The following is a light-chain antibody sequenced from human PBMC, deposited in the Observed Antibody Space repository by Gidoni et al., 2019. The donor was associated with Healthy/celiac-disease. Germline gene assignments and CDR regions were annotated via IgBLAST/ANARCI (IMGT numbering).Light chain of an antibody. V-gene: IGKV2-28*01. CDR2: LGS. CDR3: MQALQTPPFT. Sequence: DIVMTQSPLSLPVTPGEPASISCRSSQSLLHSNGYNYLDWYLQKPGQSPQLLIYLGSNRASGVPDRFSGSGSGTDFTLKISRVEAEDVGVYYCMQALQTPPFTFXPXTKVEIK. CDR1: QSLLHSNGYNY. J-gene: IGKJ3*01.